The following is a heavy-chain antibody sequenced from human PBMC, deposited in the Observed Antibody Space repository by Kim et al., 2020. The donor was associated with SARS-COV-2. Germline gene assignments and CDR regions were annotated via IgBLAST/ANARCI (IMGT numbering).Heavy chain of an antibody. CDR2: ISCSSSYI. Sequence: GGSLRLSCAASGFTFSSYSMNWVRHAPGKGLEWVSSISCSSSYIYYADSVKGRFTISRDNAKNSLYLQMNSLRAEDTAVYYCARGDGYNFWEFDYWGQGTLVTVSS. J-gene: IGHJ4*02. D-gene: IGHD3-3*01. V-gene: IGHV3-21*01. CDR3: ARGDGYNFWEFDY. CDR1: GFTFSSYS.